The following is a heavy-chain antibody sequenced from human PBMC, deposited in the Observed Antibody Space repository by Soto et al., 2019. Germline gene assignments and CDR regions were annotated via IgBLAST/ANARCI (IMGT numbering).Heavy chain of an antibody. Sequence: QVQLQESGPGLVKPSQTLSLTCTVSGGSISSGGYYWSWIRQHPGKGLEWIGYIYYSGSTYYNPSLKSRVSISVDTSKNQISLKPSAVTSAHPAVYYCARASAGWLDPWGEGTLVTVAS. J-gene: IGHJ5*02. D-gene: IGHD6-6*01. CDR3: ARASAGWLDP. CDR2: IYYSGST. V-gene: IGHV4-31*03. CDR1: GGSISSGGYY.